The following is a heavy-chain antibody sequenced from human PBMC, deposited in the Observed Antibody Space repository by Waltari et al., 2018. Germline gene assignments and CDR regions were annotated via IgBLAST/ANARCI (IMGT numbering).Heavy chain of an antibody. V-gene: IGHV4-59*01. J-gene: IGHJ4*02. Sequence: QVQLQESGPGLVKPSETLSLTCTVSGGSISSYYWSWIRQPPWNGPEWIGYIYYSGSTNYNPSLKSRVTISVDTSKNQFSLKLSSVTAADTAVYYCAREIPPDYDSSGYYPYYFDYWGQGTLVTVSS. CDR3: AREIPPDYDSSGYYPYYFDY. CDR2: IYYSGST. D-gene: IGHD3-22*01. CDR1: GGSISSYY.